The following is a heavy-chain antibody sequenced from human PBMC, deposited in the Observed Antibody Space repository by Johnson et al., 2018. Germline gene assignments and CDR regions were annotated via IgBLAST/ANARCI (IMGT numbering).Heavy chain of an antibody. Sequence: VQLVESGGGLVQPGGSLRLSCAASGFSFSTYWMTWVRQAPGEGLEWVANIKQDGSEKDYVDSAKGRFTISRENAKNSLYLQMNSLRVEDTAGYYCARGGQHPLTRYYYNGMDVWGQGTTVTVSS. CDR1: GFSFSTYW. J-gene: IGHJ6*02. V-gene: IGHV3-7*01. D-gene: IGHD1-14*01. CDR3: ARGGQHPLTRYYYNGMDV. CDR2: IKQDGSEK.